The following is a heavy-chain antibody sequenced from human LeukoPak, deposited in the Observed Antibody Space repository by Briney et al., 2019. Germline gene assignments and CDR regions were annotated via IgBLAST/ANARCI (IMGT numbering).Heavy chain of an antibody. CDR3: ARGSALGLVIINMDV. CDR1: GGTFSSYA. D-gene: IGHD3/OR15-3a*01. J-gene: IGHJ6*03. V-gene: IGHV1-69*13. CDR2: IIPIFGTA. Sequence: GASVKVSCKASGGTFSSYAISWVRQAPGQGLEWMGGIIPIFGTANYAQKFQGRVTITADESTSTAYMELSSLRSEDTAVYYCARGSALGLVIINMDVWGKGTTVTISS.